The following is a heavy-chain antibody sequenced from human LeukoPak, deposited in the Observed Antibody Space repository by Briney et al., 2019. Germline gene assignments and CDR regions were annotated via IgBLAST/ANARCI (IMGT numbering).Heavy chain of an antibody. V-gene: IGHV3-66*04. CDR1: GFTVSSNY. D-gene: IGHD2-2*01. CDR3: AKLWGAYCSSTSCSGHHDY. Sequence: GGSLRLSCAASGFTVSSNYMSWVRQAPGKGLEWVSVIYSGGSTYYADSVKGRFTISRDNSKNTLYLQMNSLRAEDTAVYYCAKLWGAYCSSTSCSGHHDYWGQGTLVTVSS. J-gene: IGHJ4*02. CDR2: IYSGGST.